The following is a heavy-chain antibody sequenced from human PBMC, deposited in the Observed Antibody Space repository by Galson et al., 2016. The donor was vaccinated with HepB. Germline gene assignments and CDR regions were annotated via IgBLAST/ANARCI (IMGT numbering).Heavy chain of an antibody. CDR3: AKDLDGYTYGYSYSDH. D-gene: IGHD5-18*01. Sequence: SLRLSCAASAFSFSSYSMNWVRQAPGKGLEWISYISSTRTITYYADSVKGRFTISRDNAKNSLYLQMNSLRGEDTAVYYCAKDLDGYTYGYSYSDHWGQGTLVTVSS. J-gene: IGHJ4*02. CDR2: ISSTRTIT. CDR1: AFSFSSYS. V-gene: IGHV3-48*01.